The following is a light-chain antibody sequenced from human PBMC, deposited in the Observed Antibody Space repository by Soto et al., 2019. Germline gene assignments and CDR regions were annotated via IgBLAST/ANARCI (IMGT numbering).Light chain of an antibody. CDR2: DAY. J-gene: IGKJ4*01. Sequence: VLTQSPATLSLSPGDRATLSCRASQSVFGYLAWYQHKPGQAPRLLIYDAYKRATGVPARFSGSGSETDFTLIISSLEFEECAVYYCKHRTDSPPLTSG. CDR1: QSVFGY. V-gene: IGKV3-11*01. CDR3: KHRTDSPPLT.